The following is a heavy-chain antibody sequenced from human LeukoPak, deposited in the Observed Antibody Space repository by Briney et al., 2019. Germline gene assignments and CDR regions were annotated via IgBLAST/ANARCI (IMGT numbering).Heavy chain of an antibody. CDR3: ARHGGPYTWYPYYYYYMDV. D-gene: IGHD6-13*01. Sequence: PSETLSLTCAVYRSFSDHSWSWVRQPPGKGLEWIGEIDEKRRTSYSPSLTSRVTMSVDTSKNQFSLKLSSVTAADTAVYFCARHGGPYTWYPYYYYYMDVWGKGTSVTVSS. CDR2: IDEKRRT. V-gene: IGHV4-34*01. CDR1: RSFSDHS. J-gene: IGHJ6*03.